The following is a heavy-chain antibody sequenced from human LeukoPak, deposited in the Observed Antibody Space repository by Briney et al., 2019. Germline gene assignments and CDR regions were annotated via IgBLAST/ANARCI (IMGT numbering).Heavy chain of an antibody. CDR2: ISYDGSNK. J-gene: IGHJ4*02. CDR1: GFTFSSYA. CDR3: ARDMSLGLSRVAMIAEADYYFDY. V-gene: IGHV3-30-3*01. Sequence: GGSLRLSCAASGFTFSSYAMHWVRQAPGKGLEWVAVISYDGSNKYYADSVKGRFTISRDNSKNTLYLQMNSLRAEDTAVYHCARDMSLGLSRVAMIAEADYYFDYWGQGTLVTVSS. D-gene: IGHD6-19*01.